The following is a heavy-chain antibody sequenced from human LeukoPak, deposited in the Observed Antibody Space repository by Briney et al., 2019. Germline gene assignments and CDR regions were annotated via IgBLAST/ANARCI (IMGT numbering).Heavy chain of an antibody. CDR2: MNPNSGNT. CDR1: GYTFTSYD. J-gene: IGHJ6*02. Sequence: ASVKACCTAAGYTFTSYDINWGRQATGQGLEWKGWMNPNSGNTGYTQKLQGRVTMTRNTSISTANMELSSLRSEDTAVYYCARGYYGSGSYYYYYYYGMDVWGQGTTVTVSS. CDR3: ARGYYGSGSYYYYYYYGMDV. D-gene: IGHD3-10*01. V-gene: IGHV1-8*01.